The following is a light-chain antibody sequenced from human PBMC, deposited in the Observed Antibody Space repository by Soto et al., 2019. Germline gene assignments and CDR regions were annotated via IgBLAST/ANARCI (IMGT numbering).Light chain of an antibody. J-gene: IGKJ1*01. Sequence: EIVMTQSPATLSVSPGERATLSCRASQSVSRNLAWYQQKPGQAPRLLIYAASTRATGFPARFSGSGSGTEFTLTISSLQSEDFAVYYCQQYSDWPRTFGRGTKVEIK. CDR2: AAS. CDR1: QSVSRN. CDR3: QQYSDWPRT. V-gene: IGKV3-15*01.